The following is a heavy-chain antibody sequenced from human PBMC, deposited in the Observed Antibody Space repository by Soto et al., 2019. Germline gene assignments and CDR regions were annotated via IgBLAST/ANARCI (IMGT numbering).Heavy chain of an antibody. CDR2: IYYSGST. V-gene: IGHV4-59*01. D-gene: IGHD1-26*01. CDR1: GGNISSYY. CDR3: ARDRNGFSGSYYDYCYYGMDV. Sequence: PSQTMSLTCTVSGGNISSYYWSRIRQHTGKGLERIGYIYYSGSTNYNPSLKSRVTISVDTSKNQFSLKLSSVTAADTAVYYCARDRNGFSGSYYDYCYYGMDVWGQGTTVTVSS. J-gene: IGHJ6*02.